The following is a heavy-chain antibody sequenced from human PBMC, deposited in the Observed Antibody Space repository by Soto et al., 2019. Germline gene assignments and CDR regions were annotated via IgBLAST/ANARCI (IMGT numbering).Heavy chain of an antibody. CDR1: GFSFTGYC. CDR2: SNAHSGGT. J-gene: IGHJ4*02. Sequence: APGKVSCKASGFSFTGYCIHWLRQAPGQGLEWMGWSNAHSGGTGYAQKFQGRVTLTRDTSIATAYLTLTSLTSDDTALYYCAKDLTRQLXXWXXXXGQGTQVTVSS. D-gene: IGHD6-13*01. CDR3: AKDLTRQLXXWXXX. V-gene: IGHV1-2*02.